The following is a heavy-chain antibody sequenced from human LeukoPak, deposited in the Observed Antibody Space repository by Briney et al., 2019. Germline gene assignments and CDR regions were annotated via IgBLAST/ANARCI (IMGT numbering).Heavy chain of an antibody. J-gene: IGHJ6*03. V-gene: IGHV1-18*04. CDR2: ISAYNGNT. Sequence: GASVKVSCKASGYTFTGYYMHWVRQAPGQGLEWMGWISAYNGNTNYAQKLQGRVTMTTDTSTSTAYMELRSLRSDDTAVYYCARDQERLRFLEWLYPNDYYYYYYMDVWGKGTTVTVSS. D-gene: IGHD3-3*01. CDR3: ARDQERLRFLEWLYPNDYYYYYYMDV. CDR1: GYTFTGYY.